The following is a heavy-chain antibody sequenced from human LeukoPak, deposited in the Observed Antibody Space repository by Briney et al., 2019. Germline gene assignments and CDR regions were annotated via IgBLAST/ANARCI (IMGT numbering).Heavy chain of an antibody. CDR2: IYHSGST. D-gene: IGHD3-16*01. Sequence: SETLSLTCTVSGYSISSGYYWGWIRQPPGKGLEWIESIYHSGSTYYNPSLKSRVTISVDTSKNQFSLKLSSVTAADTAVYYCARDNGIMITFGGVIRAFDIWGQGTMVTVSS. CDR1: GYSISSGYY. CDR3: ARDNGIMITFGGVIRAFDI. V-gene: IGHV4-38-2*02. J-gene: IGHJ3*02.